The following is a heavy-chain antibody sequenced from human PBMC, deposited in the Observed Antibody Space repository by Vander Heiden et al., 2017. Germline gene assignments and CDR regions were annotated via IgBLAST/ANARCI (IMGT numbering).Heavy chain of an antibody. CDR2: ISSDGTAK. D-gene: IGHD6-13*01. CDR3: DAADY. CDR1: ALTFSKYP. Sequence: EVQLVESGGGPVKPGGSLRLSCAASALTFSKYPMSWARQAPGRGLEWVSTISSDGTAKHYADSVKGRFTISRDNTKNSLYLQMSSLRAEDTAVYYCDAADYWGQGTLVTVSS. J-gene: IGHJ4*02. V-gene: IGHV3-21*01.